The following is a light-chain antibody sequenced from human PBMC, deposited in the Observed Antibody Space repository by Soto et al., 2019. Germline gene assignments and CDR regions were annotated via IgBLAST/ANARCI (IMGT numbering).Light chain of an antibody. V-gene: IGKV3-11*01. CDR3: QQRSNWPPIT. J-gene: IGKJ5*01. CDR2: DAS. CDR1: QSVSSY. Sequence: EIVLTQSPATLSLSPGERAALSCRASQSVSSYLAWYQQKPGQAPRLLIFDASNRATGIPDRCSGSGSGTDFTLTISSLEPEDFAVYYCQQRSNWPPITFGQGTRLEIK.